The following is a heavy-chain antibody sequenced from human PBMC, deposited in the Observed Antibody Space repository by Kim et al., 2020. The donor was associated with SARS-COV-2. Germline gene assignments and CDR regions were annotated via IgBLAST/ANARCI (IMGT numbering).Heavy chain of an antibody. CDR3: ARGSPPFYGDYQFDY. Sequence: ASVKVSCKASGYTFTSYYMHWVRQAPGQGLEWMGIINPSGGSTSYAQKFQGRVTMTRDTSTSTVYMELSSLRSEDTAVYYCARGSPPFYGDYQFDYWGQGTLVTVSS. D-gene: IGHD4-17*01. CDR1: GYTFTSYY. CDR2: INPSGGST. V-gene: IGHV1-46*01. J-gene: IGHJ4*02.